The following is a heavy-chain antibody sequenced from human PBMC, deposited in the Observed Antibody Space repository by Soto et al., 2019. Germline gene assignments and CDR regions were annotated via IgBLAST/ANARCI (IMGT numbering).Heavy chain of an antibody. CDR3: ARERRYYDFWGGPDY. Sequence: GGSLRLSCEASGFTFSAHSMNWVRQAPGKGLEWVSSTSGTSSYIYYSDSVKGRCTISRDNAKSSLYLQMSSLRAEDTAVYYCARERRYYDFWGGPDYWGQRTLVIVS. D-gene: IGHD3-3*01. CDR1: GFTFSAHS. CDR2: TSGTSSYI. V-gene: IGHV3-21*01. J-gene: IGHJ4*02.